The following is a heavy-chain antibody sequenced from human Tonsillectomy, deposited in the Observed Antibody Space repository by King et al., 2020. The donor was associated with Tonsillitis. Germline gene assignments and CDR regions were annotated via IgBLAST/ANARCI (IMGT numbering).Heavy chain of an antibody. V-gene: IGHV4-59*01. Sequence: QLQESGPGLVKPSETLSLTCTVSGGSITTYYWSWIRQPPGRGLEWIGYISYTGNTNSNPALMSRVTISVDTSKNQFSLKLSSVTAADTAVYYCARDVNWKWFDPWGQGTLVTVSS. CDR2: ISYTGNT. J-gene: IGHJ5*02. D-gene: IGHD1-20*01. CDR3: ARDVNWKWFDP. CDR1: GGSITTYY.